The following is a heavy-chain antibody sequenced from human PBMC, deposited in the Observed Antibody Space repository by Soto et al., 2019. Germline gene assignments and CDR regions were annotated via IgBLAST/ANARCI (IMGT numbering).Heavy chain of an antibody. CDR3: ARGIAAAGLHYYYMDV. D-gene: IGHD6-13*01. V-gene: IGHV4-59*12. CDR1: GVSIISYY. CDR2: IYYSGST. Sequence: ETLSLTCTVSGVSIISYYWSWIRQPPGKGLEWIGYIYYSGSTNYNPSLKSRVTISVDTSKNQFSLKLSSVTAADTAVYYCARGIAAAGLHYYYMDVWGKGTTVTVSS. J-gene: IGHJ6*03.